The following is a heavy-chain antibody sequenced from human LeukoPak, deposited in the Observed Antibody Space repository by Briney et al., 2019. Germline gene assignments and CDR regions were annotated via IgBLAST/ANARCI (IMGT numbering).Heavy chain of an antibody. CDR2: IYHSGST. Sequence: SETLSLTCTVSGGSISCGGYYWSWIRQPPGKGLEWIGYIYHSGSTYYNPSLKSRVTISVDRSKNQFSLKLSSVTAADTAVYYCARDRQGGWYDLSPAKGAFDIWGQGTMVTVSS. J-gene: IGHJ3*02. CDR3: ARDRQGGWYDLSPAKGAFDI. D-gene: IGHD6-19*01. CDR1: GGSISCGGYY. V-gene: IGHV4-30-2*01.